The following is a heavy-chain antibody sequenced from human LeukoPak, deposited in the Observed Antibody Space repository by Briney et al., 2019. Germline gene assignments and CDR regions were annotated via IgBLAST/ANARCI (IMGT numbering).Heavy chain of an antibody. CDR3: AKGRGELYSGYDNYYYGMDV. V-gene: IGHV3-30*18. D-gene: IGHD5-12*01. CDR2: ISYDGSNK. J-gene: IGHJ6*04. Sequence: PGRSLRVSCAASGFTLSSYGMHWVRQAPGKGLEWVAVISYDGSNKYYADSVKGRFTISRDNSKNTLYLQMNSLRAEDTAVYYCAKGRGELYSGYDNYYYGMDVWGKGTTVTVSS. CDR1: GFTLSSYG.